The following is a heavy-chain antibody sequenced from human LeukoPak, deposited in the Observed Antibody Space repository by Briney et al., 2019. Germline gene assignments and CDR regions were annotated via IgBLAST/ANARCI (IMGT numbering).Heavy chain of an antibody. CDR3: AKNVDFRGYSYAVPDY. CDR1: GFTFSSYA. Sequence: GGSLRLSCAASGFTFSSYAMSWVRQAPGKGLEWVAVISYDGSNKYYADSVKGRFTISRDNSKNTLYLQMNSLRAEDTAVYYCAKNVDFRGYSYAVPDYWGQGTLVTVSS. D-gene: IGHD5-18*01. J-gene: IGHJ4*02. V-gene: IGHV3-30*18. CDR2: ISYDGSNK.